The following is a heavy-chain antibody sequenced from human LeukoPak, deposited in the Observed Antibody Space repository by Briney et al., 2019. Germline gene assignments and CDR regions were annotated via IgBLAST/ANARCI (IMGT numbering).Heavy chain of an antibody. Sequence: HVASVKVSCKASGYTFTNYAMHWVRQAPGQRLEWMGWINAGNGNTKYSQEFQGRVTITRDTSASTAYMELSSLRSDDMAVYYCARGNSGYDPFDYWGQGTLVTVSS. CDR3: ARGNSGYDPFDY. V-gene: IGHV1-3*03. D-gene: IGHD5-12*01. CDR1: GYTFTNYA. CDR2: INAGNGNT. J-gene: IGHJ4*02.